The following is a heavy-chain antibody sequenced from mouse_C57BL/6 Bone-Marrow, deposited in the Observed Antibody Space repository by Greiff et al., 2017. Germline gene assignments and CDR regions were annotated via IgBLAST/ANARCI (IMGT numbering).Heavy chain of an antibody. J-gene: IGHJ4*01. CDR1: GYTFTDYY. Sequence: VQVVESGAELVRPGASVKLSCKASGYTFTDYYINWVKQRPGQGLEWIARIYPGSGNTYYNEKFKGKATLTAEKSSSTAYMQLSSLTSEDSAVYFCARSDGNYPYYAMDYWGQGTSVTVSS. D-gene: IGHD2-1*01. V-gene: IGHV1-76*01. CDR3: ARSDGNYPYYAMDY. CDR2: IYPGSGNT.